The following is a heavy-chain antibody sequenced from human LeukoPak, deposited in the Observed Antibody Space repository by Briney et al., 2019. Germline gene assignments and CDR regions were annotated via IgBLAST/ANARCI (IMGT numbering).Heavy chain of an antibody. CDR3: ARDAGVGAAPEDAFDI. V-gene: IGHV1-69*04. CDR2: IIPIFGIA. CDR1: GGTFSSYA. Sequence: SVKVSCKASGGTFSSYAISWVRQAPGQVLEWMGRIIPIFGIANYAQKFQGRVTITADKSTSTAYMELSSLRSEDTAVHYCARDAGVGAAPEDAFDIWGQGTMVTVSS. J-gene: IGHJ3*02. D-gene: IGHD1-26*01.